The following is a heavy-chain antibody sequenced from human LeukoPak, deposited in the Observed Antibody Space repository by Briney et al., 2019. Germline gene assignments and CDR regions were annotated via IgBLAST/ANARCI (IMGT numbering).Heavy chain of an antibody. CDR1: GGSFSGYF. V-gene: IGHV4-34*01. CDR3: ARVRLGSTSMGSFYYYMDV. J-gene: IGHJ6*03. D-gene: IGHD6-6*01. Sequence: SETLSLTCAVYGGSFSGYFWSWIRQPPGKGLEWIGEIGHSGTTNYNPSLKSRVTISVDTSKNQFSLKLNSVTAADTAVYYCARVRLGSTSMGSFYYYMDVWGKGTTVTVSS. CDR2: IGHSGTT.